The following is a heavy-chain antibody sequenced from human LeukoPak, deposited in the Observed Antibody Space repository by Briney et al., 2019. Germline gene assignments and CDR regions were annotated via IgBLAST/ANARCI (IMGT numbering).Heavy chain of an antibody. D-gene: IGHD2-15*01. Sequence: GRSLRLSCAASGFTFDDYAMHWVRQAPGKGLEWVSGISWNSGSIGYADSVKGRFTISRDNAKNSLYLQMNSLRAEDTALYYCAKDISAGSSYYYYGMGVWGQGTTVTVSS. CDR1: GFTFDDYA. V-gene: IGHV3-9*01. CDR3: AKDISAGSSYYYYGMGV. CDR2: ISWNSGSI. J-gene: IGHJ6*02.